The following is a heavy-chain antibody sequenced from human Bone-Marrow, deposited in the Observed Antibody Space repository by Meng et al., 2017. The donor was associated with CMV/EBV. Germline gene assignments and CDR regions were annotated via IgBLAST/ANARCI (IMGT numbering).Heavy chain of an antibody. CDR2: INPNSGGT. Sequence: ASVKVSCKASGYTFTGYYMHWVRQAPGQGLEWMGWINPNSGGTNYAQKFQGRVTMTRDTSISTAYMELSRLRSEDTAVYYCVGVPASNWFDPWGQGTLVTVSS. CDR1: GYTFTGYY. J-gene: IGHJ5*02. V-gene: IGHV1-2*02. D-gene: IGHD2-2*01. CDR3: VGVPASNWFDP.